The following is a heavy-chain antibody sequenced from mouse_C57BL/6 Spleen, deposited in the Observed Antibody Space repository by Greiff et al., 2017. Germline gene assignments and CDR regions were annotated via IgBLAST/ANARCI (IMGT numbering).Heavy chain of an antibody. V-gene: IGHV1-58*01. D-gene: IGHD2-2*01. CDR2: IYIGNGYT. J-gene: IGHJ2*01. Sequence: EVQLQQSGAELVRPGSSVKMSCKTSGYTFTSYGINWVKQRPGQGLEWIGYIYIGNGYTEYNAKIKGKATLTSDTSSSTAYMQLSSLTSEDSAIYFFARGDYGYGDYWGQGTTLTVSS. CDR3: ARGDYGYGDY. CDR1: GYTFTSYG.